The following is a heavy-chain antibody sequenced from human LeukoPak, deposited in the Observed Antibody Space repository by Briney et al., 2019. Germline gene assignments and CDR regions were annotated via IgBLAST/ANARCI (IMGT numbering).Heavy chain of an antibody. V-gene: IGHV1-69*06. Sequence: ASVKVSCKASGGTFSSYAINWVRQAPGQGLEWMGGIIPIFGTANYAQKFQGRVTITADKSTSTAYMELSSLRSEDTAVYYCAREVQLWLLGYWGQGTLVTVSS. CDR3: AREVQLWLLGY. CDR2: IIPIFGTA. D-gene: IGHD5-18*01. J-gene: IGHJ4*02. CDR1: GGTFSSYA.